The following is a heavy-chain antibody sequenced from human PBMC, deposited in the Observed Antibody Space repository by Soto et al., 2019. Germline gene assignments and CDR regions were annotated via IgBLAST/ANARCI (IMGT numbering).Heavy chain of an antibody. CDR3: ARATTGTTNYYYGMDV. CDR1: GFTFSDYY. D-gene: IGHD1-1*01. CDR2: ISSSSYT. V-gene: IGHV3-11*06. Sequence: PGGSLRLSCAASGFTFSDYYMSWIRQAPGKGLEWVSYISSSSYTNYADSVKGRFTISRDNAKNSLYLQMNSLRAEDTAVYYCARATTGTTNYYYGMDVWGQGTTVTVSS. J-gene: IGHJ6*02.